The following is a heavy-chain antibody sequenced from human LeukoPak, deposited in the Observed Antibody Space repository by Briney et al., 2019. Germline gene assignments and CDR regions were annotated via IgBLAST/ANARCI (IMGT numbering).Heavy chain of an antibody. CDR3: ARERPPLYYYDSSGYSFPINDY. V-gene: IGHV3-21*01. J-gene: IGHJ4*02. CDR2: ISSSSSYI. CDR1: GFTFSSYS. Sequence: GGSLRLSCAASGFTFSSYSMNWVRQAPGKGLEWVSSISSSSSYIYYADSVKGRFTISRDNAKNSLYLQMNSLRAEDTAVHYCARERPPLYYYDSSGYSFPINDYWGQETLVTVSS. D-gene: IGHD3-22*01.